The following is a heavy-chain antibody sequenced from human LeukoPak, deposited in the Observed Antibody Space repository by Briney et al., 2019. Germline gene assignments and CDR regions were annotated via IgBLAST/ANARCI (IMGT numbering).Heavy chain of an antibody. J-gene: IGHJ4*02. V-gene: IGHV3-48*01. CDR2: ISSSSRTI. CDR1: GFTFSSYR. CDR3: ARSSRELGGYAPWEVMPPFDY. D-gene: IGHD1-7*01. Sequence: GGSLRLSCAGSGFTFSSYRMNWVRQAPGKGLEWVSYISSSSRTIYYADSVKGRFTISRDNAKNSPYLQMNSLRAEDTAVYYCARSSRELGGYAPWEVMPPFDYWGQGTLVTVSS.